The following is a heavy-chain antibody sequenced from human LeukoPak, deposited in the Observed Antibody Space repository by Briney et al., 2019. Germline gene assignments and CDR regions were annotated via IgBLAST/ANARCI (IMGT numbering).Heavy chain of an antibody. J-gene: IGHJ3*02. CDR1: GFTFSSYG. Sequence: PGGSLRLSCAASGFTFSSYGMHWVRQAPGKGLEWVAFIRYDGSNKYYADSVKGRFTISRDNSKNTLYLQMNSLGAEDTAVYYCAKATAIFGVVIYNAFDIWGQGTMVTVSS. CDR3: AKATAIFGVVIYNAFDI. CDR2: IRYDGSNK. V-gene: IGHV3-30*02. D-gene: IGHD3-3*01.